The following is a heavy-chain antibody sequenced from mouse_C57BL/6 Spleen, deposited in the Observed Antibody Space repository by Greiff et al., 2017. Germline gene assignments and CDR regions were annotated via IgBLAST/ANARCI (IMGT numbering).Heavy chain of an antibody. CDR2: INPGSGGT. CDR3: ARWGYYGSSPYFDY. J-gene: IGHJ2*01. D-gene: IGHD1-1*01. CDR1: GYAFTNYL. Sequence: QVQLKQSGAELVRPGTSVKVSCKASGYAFTNYLIEWVKQRPGQGLEWIGVINPGSGGTNYNEKFKGKATLTADKSSSTAYMQLSSLTSEDSAVYFCARWGYYGSSPYFDYWGQGTTLTVSS. V-gene: IGHV1-54*01.